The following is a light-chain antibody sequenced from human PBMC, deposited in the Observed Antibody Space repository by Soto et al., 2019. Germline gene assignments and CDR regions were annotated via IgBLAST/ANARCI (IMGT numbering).Light chain of an antibody. CDR3: QQRSSWPLT. J-gene: IGKJ5*01. CDR1: QSVSSY. V-gene: IGKV3-11*01. CDR2: DTS. Sequence: EIVLTQSPGTLSLSPGERATLSCRASQSVSSYLGWYQQKPGQAPRLLIYDTSNRATGIPARFSGSGPGTDFTLTISSLEPEDFAIYYCQQRSSWPLTFGQGTRREIK.